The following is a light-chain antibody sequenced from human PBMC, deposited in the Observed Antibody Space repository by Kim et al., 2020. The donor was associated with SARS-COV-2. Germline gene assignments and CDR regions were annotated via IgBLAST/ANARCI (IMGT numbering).Light chain of an antibody. CDR1: QGIRKD. Sequence: DIQMTQSPSSLSASVGDRVTITCRASQGIRKDLGWYQQKPGKVPKRLIYAASNLESGVPSRFSGSGSGTEFSLTISGLQPEDFATYYCLQHNSYPRYTFGQGTKLEIK. CDR2: AAS. J-gene: IGKJ2*01. V-gene: IGKV1-17*01. CDR3: LQHNSYPRYT.